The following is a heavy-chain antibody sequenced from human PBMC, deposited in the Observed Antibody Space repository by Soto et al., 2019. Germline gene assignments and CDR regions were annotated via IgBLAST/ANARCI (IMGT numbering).Heavy chain of an antibody. CDR1: GGTFSSYA. J-gene: IGHJ4*02. CDR2: IIPIFGTA. D-gene: IGHD5-12*01. CDR3: ARGPVEMATIN. V-gene: IGHV1-69*13. Sequence: GASVKVSCKASGGTFSSYAISWVRQAPGQGLEWMGGIIPIFGTANYAQKFRGRVTITADESTSTAYRELSSLRSEDTAVYYCARGPVEMATINWGQGTLVTVSS.